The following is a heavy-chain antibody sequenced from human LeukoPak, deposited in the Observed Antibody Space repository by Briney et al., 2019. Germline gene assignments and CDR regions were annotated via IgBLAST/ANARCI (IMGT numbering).Heavy chain of an antibody. CDR3: ARDLDSGNYFFAY. Sequence: GGSLRLSCAASGFTFSDYYITWIRQAPGKGLEGVSYISSSGNTKYYADSVKGRFTISRDNAKNSLFMQMNSLRAEDTAVYYCARDLDSGNYFFAYWGQGTPVTVSS. D-gene: IGHD3-22*01. CDR2: ISSSGNTK. V-gene: IGHV3-11*04. J-gene: IGHJ4*02. CDR1: GFTFSDYY.